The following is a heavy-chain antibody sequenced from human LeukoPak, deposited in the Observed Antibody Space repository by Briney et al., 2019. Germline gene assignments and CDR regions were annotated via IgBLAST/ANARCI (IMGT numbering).Heavy chain of an antibody. V-gene: IGHV3-9*01. J-gene: IGHJ4*02. CDR3: AKAHGYSYASGYHFDY. Sequence: GRSLRLSCGASGFSFDDYDMHWVRQAPGKGLEWVSGISWNSGSIGYADSVKGRFTISRDNAKNSLYLQLNSLRAEDTAFYYCAKAHGYSYASGYHFDYWGQGTLVTVSS. D-gene: IGHD5-18*01. CDR1: GFSFDDYD. CDR2: ISWNSGSI.